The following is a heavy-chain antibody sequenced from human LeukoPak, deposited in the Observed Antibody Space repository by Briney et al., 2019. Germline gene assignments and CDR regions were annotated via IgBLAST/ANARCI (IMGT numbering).Heavy chain of an antibody. CDR2: ISYDGSNK. CDR3: GIGLYLAY. D-gene: IGHD2-8*01. CDR1: GFTFSSYG. J-gene: IGHJ4*02. Sequence: GGSLRLSCAASGFTFSSYGMHWVRQAPGKGLEWVAVISYDGSNKYYADSVKGRFTISRDNSKNTLYLQMNSLRAEDTAVYYCGIGLYLAYWGQGTLVTVSS. V-gene: IGHV3-30*03.